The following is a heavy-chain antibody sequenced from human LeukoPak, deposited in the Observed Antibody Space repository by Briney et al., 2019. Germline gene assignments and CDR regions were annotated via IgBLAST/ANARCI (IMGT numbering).Heavy chain of an antibody. J-gene: IGHJ4*02. Sequence: SGTLSLTCVVSGGSISSSHWWTWVRQPPGKGLEWIGEINHSGSTNYNPPLKSRVTIAVDRSKNQFSLKRSSVTAADTAVYSCARSIGVPERTDYWGQGTLVTVFS. CDR2: INHSGST. V-gene: IGHV4-4*02. CDR1: GGSISSSHW. D-gene: IGHD2-2*01. CDR3: ARSIGVPERTDY.